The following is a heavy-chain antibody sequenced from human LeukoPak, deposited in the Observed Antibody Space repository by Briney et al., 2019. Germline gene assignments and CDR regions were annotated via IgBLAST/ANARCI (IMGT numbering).Heavy chain of an antibody. CDR3: ARDLSSGYYDSSGYDY. Sequence: SVKVSCKASGGTFSSYAISWVRQAPGQGLEWMGRIIPILGIANYAQKFQGRVTMTTDTSTSTAYMELRSLRSDDTAVYYCARDLSSGYYDSSGYDYWGQGTLVTVSS. D-gene: IGHD3-22*01. CDR2: IIPILGIA. J-gene: IGHJ4*02. CDR1: GGTFSSYA. V-gene: IGHV1-69*04.